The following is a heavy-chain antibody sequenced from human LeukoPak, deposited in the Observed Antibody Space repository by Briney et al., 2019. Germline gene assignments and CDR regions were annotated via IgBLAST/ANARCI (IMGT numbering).Heavy chain of an antibody. CDR3: ARVYDVWSGYYRDY. D-gene: IGHD3-3*01. CDR2: IKQDGSER. V-gene: IGHV3-7*04. J-gene: IGHJ4*02. CDR1: GFIFSNYW. Sequence: RGSLRLSCAASGFIFSNYWLSWVRQAPGKGLEWVANIKQDGSERYYVDSVKGRFIVSRDNAKNSLYLQMNSLRAEDTAVYYCARVYDVWSGYYRDYWGQGTLVTVSS.